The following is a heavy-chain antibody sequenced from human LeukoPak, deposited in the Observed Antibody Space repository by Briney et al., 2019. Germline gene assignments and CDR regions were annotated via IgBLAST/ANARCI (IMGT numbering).Heavy chain of an antibody. CDR3: AKRVSVSYFDY. D-gene: IGHD1-26*01. CDR1: GFTFSSYA. J-gene: IGHJ4*02. CDR2: ISGSGGST. Sequence: GGSLRLSRAASGFTFSSYAMSWVSQAPGRGLEWVSAISGSGGSTYYADSVKGRFTNSRDNSENTLYLQMNSLRAEDTAVYYCAKRVSVSYFDYWGQGTLVTVSS. V-gene: IGHV3-23*01.